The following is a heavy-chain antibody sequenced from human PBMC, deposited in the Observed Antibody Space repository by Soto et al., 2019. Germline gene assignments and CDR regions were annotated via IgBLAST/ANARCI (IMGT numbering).Heavy chain of an antibody. D-gene: IGHD3-10*01. J-gene: IGHJ5*02. CDR2: IYYSGST. CDR1: GGSISSGGYY. V-gene: IGHV4-31*03. CDR3: ARAAPLLYYGSGSPYNWFDP. Sequence: QVQLQESGPGLVKPSQTLSLTCTVSGGSISSGGYYWSWIRQHPGKGLEWIGYIYYSGSTYYNPSRKSRVTISVDTSKNQFSLKLSSVTAADTAVYYCARAAPLLYYGSGSPYNWFDPWGQGTLVTVSS.